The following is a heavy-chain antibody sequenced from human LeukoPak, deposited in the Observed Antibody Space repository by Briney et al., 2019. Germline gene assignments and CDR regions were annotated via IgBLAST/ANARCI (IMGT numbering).Heavy chain of an antibody. CDR2: IYYSGST. V-gene: IGHV4-39*01. D-gene: IGHD5/OR15-5a*01. CDR3: ARQVSDYYYYYMDV. Sequence: SETLSLTCSVSGGSVNSSHYYWGWIRQPPGEGLQWIGNIYYSGSTYYNPSLESRVTISLDTSKNYFSLKLGSVTAADTAVYYCARQVSDYYYYYMDVWGKGTAVTVSS. CDR1: GGSVNSSHYY. J-gene: IGHJ6*03.